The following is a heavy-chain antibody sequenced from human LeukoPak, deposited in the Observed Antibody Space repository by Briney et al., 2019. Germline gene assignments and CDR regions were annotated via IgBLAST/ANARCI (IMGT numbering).Heavy chain of an antibody. D-gene: IGHD6-13*01. CDR2: ISAYNGNT. Sequence: ASVKVSCKASGYTFTSYGISWVRQAPGQGLEWMGWISAYNGNTNYAQNLQGRVTMTTDTSTSTAYMELRSLRSNDTAVYYCARDGVSQTRTLYWGQGTLVTVSS. J-gene: IGHJ4*02. V-gene: IGHV1-18*01. CDR3: ARDGVSQTRTLY. CDR1: GYTFTSYG.